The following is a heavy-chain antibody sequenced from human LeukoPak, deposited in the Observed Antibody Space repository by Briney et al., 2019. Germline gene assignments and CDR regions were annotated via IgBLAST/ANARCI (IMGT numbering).Heavy chain of an antibody. J-gene: IGHJ5*02. CDR3: ARGWAIVVVPAAEVEWFDP. Sequence: SETLSLTCAVYGESFSGYYWSWIRQPPGQGLEWIGEINHSGSTNYNPSLKSRVTISVDTSKNQFSLKLSSVTAADTAVYYCARGWAIVVVPAAEVEWFDPWGQGTLVTVSS. V-gene: IGHV4-34*01. CDR1: GESFSGYY. CDR2: INHSGST. D-gene: IGHD2-2*01.